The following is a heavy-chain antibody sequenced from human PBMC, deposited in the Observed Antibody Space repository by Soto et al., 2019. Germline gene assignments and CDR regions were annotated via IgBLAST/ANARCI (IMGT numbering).Heavy chain of an antibody. CDR3: ARVGMYYYDSSGYFWFDP. Sequence: GASVKVSCKASGGTFSSYAISWVRQAPGQGLEWMGGIIPIFGTANYAQKFQGRVTITADESTSTAYMELSSLRSEDTAVYYCARVGMYYYDSSGYFWFDPWGQGTLVTVS. V-gene: IGHV1-69*13. CDR2: IIPIFGTA. J-gene: IGHJ5*02. CDR1: GGTFSSYA. D-gene: IGHD3-22*01.